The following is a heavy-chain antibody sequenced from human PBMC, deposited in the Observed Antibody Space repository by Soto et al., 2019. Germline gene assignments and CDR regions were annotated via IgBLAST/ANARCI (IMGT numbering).Heavy chain of an antibody. D-gene: IGHD1-26*01. J-gene: IGHJ5*02. Sequence: SVKVSCKASGGTFSSYAISWVRQAPGQGLEWMGGIIPIFGTANYAQKFQGRVTITADESTSTAYMELSSPRSEDTAVYYCAREGRYPPNWFDPWGQGTLVTVSS. CDR3: AREGRYPPNWFDP. CDR2: IIPIFGTA. V-gene: IGHV1-69*13. CDR1: GGTFSSYA.